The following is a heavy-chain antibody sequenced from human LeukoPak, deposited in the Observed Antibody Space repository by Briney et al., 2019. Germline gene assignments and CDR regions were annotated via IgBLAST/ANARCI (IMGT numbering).Heavy chain of an antibody. CDR1: GFTFSTYG. Sequence: GGSLRLSCAASGFTFSTYGMRWVRQAPGKGLEWVANIKQDGSEKYYVDSVKGRFTISRDNAKKSLYLQMNSLRAEDTAVYYCARETEMANLDYWGQGTLVTVSS. J-gene: IGHJ4*02. D-gene: IGHD5-24*01. CDR2: IKQDGSEK. CDR3: ARETEMANLDY. V-gene: IGHV3-7*04.